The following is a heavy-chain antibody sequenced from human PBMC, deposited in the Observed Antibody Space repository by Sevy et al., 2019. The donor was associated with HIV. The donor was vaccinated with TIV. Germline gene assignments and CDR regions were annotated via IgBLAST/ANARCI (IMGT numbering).Heavy chain of an antibody. D-gene: IGHD6-13*01. V-gene: IGHV3-30-3*01. CDR2: ISYDGSNK. CDR3: ARGSSRNWFDP. J-gene: IGHJ5*02. Sequence: GGSLRLSCAASGFTFSSYAMHWVRQAPGKGLEWVAVISYDGSNKYYADSVKGRFTISRDNSKNTLYLQMNSLRAEDTAVYYCARGSSRNWFDPWGQGTLVTVSS. CDR1: GFTFSSYA.